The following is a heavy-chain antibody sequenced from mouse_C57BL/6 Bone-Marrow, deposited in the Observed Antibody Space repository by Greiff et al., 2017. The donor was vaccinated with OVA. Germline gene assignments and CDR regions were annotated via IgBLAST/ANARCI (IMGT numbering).Heavy chain of an antibody. CDR1: GYTFTSYT. J-gene: IGHJ3*01. CDR3: ARSIWAWFAY. D-gene: IGHD4-1*01. Sequence: QVQLQQSGAELARPGASVKMSCKASGYTFTSYTMHWVKQRPGKGLEWIGYINPSSGYTKYNQKFKDKATLTADKSSITAYMQLSSLTSEDSAVYYCARSIWAWFAYWGQGTLVTVSA. V-gene: IGHV1-4*01. CDR2: INPSSGYT.